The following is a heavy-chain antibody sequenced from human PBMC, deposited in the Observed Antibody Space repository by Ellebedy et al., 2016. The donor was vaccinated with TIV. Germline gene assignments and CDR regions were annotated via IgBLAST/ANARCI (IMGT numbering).Heavy chain of an antibody. CDR3: ARRSGYSYGHIDS. CDR2: ISWDSVTI. Sequence: SLKISXAASGFTFENYTMHWVRQAPGKGLEWVSGISWDSVTIGCADSVKGRFSMSRDNAKNSLYLQMNSLRVEDTALYYCARRSGYSYGHIDSWGQGTLVTVSS. CDR1: GFTFENYT. J-gene: IGHJ4*02. D-gene: IGHD5-18*01. V-gene: IGHV3-9*01.